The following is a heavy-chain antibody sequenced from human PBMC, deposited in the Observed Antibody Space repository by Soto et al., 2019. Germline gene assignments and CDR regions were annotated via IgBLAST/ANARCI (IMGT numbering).Heavy chain of an antibody. CDR1: GGSFSGYY. Sequence: SETLSLTCAVYGGSFSGYYWSWIRQPPGKGLEWIGEINHSGSTNYNPSLKSRVTISVDTSKNQFSLKLSSVTAADTAVYYCARGPRNNWNDRKERGGYYYYYYMDVWGKGTTVTVSS. CDR2: INHSGST. CDR3: ARGPRNNWNDRKERGGYYYYYYMDV. J-gene: IGHJ6*03. V-gene: IGHV4-34*01. D-gene: IGHD1-1*01.